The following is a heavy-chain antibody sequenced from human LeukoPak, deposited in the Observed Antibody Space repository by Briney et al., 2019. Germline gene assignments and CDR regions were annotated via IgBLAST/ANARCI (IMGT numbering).Heavy chain of an antibody. CDR3: ARVLDTAMALGFYYFDY. CDR2: IYYSGST. CDR1: GGSISSYY. J-gene: IGHJ4*02. D-gene: IGHD5-18*01. Sequence: SETLSLTCTVSGGSISSYYWSWIRRPPGKGLEWIGYIYYSGSTNCNPSLKSRVTISVDTSKNQFSLKLSSVTAADTAVYYCARVLDTAMALGFYYFDYWGQGTLVTVSS. V-gene: IGHV4-59*01.